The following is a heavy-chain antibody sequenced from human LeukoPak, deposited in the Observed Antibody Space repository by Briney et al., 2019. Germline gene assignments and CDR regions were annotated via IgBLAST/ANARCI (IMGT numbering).Heavy chain of an antibody. D-gene: IGHD1-1*01. V-gene: IGHV3-7*01. CDR3: ARGNNWALDY. Sequence: GGSLRLSCAASGFTFSSYWMSWVRQARGKGLEWVASIKQDGSEKYYVDSVRGRLTISRDNAKNSLNLQMNSLRAEDTAVYYCARGNNWALDYWGQGTLVTVSS. CDR2: IKQDGSEK. CDR1: GFTFSSYW. J-gene: IGHJ4*02.